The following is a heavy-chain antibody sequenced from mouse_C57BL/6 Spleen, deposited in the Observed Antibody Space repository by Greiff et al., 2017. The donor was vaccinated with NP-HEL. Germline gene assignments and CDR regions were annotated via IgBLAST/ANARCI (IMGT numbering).Heavy chain of an antibody. CDR2: IYPGDGDT. J-gene: IGHJ4*01. Sequence: QVQLQQSGPELVKPGASVKISCKASGYAFSSSWMNWVKQRPGKGLEWIGRIYPGDGDTNYNGKFKGKATLTADKSSSTAYMQLSSLTSEDSAVYFCAREFTTVGYAMDYWGQGTSVTVSS. D-gene: IGHD1-1*01. CDR1: GYAFSSSW. V-gene: IGHV1-82*01. CDR3: AREFTTVGYAMDY.